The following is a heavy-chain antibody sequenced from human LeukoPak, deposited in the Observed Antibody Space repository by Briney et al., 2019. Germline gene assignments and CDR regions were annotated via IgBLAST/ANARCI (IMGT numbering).Heavy chain of an antibody. CDR1: GFTFSSYG. V-gene: IGHV3-30*02. D-gene: IGHD2-21*02. Sequence: GGSLRLSCAASGFTFSSYGMHWVRQAPGKGLEWVAFIRYDGSNKYYADSVKGRFTISRDNPKNTLYLQMNSLRAEDTAVYYCAKGVKHIVVVAAQHYFDYWGQGTLVTVSS. CDR2: IRYDGSNK. CDR3: AKGVKHIVVVAAQHYFDY. J-gene: IGHJ4*02.